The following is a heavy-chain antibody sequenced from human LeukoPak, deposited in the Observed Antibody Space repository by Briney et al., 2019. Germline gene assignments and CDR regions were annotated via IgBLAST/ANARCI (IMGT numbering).Heavy chain of an antibody. CDR2: IYYSGST. J-gene: IGHJ3*02. CDR1: GGSISSGGYY. D-gene: IGHD3-10*01. CDR3: ARDLGGYEPDAFDI. V-gene: IGHV4-30-4*08. Sequence: LSLTCTVSGGSISSGGYYWSWIRQHPGKGLEWIGYIYYSGSTYYNPSLKSRVTISVDTSKNQFSLKLSSVTAADTAVYYCARDLGGYEPDAFDIWGQGTMVTVSS.